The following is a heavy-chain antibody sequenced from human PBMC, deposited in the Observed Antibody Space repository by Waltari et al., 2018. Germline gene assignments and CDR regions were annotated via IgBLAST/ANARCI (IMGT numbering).Heavy chain of an antibody. CDR1: GGSISSSSYY. CDR3: ATPTAAAHAFDI. Sequence: QLQLQESGPGLVKPSETLSLTCTVSGGSISSSSYYWGWIRQPPGKGLEWIGIIYYSARTYNTPSLKSGFTISVDTSKNQFSLKLSSVTAADTAVYYCATPTAAAHAFDIWGQGTMVTVSS. J-gene: IGHJ3*02. V-gene: IGHV4-39*07. D-gene: IGHD6-13*01. CDR2: IYYSART.